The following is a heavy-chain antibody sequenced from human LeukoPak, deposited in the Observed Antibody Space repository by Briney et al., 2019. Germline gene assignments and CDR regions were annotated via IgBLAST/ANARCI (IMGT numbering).Heavy chain of an antibody. CDR1: GFTFSDYY. CDR2: ISSSGSTI. D-gene: IGHD4-17*01. CDR3: ARDTVTTGWFDP. J-gene: IGHJ5*02. V-gene: IGHV3-11*01. Sequence: GGSLRLSCAASGFTFSDYYMSWIRQAPGKGLEGISYISSSGSTIYYADSVKGRSTITRDNAKNSLYLQMNSLRAEDTAMYYCARDTVTTGWFDPWGQGTLVTVSS.